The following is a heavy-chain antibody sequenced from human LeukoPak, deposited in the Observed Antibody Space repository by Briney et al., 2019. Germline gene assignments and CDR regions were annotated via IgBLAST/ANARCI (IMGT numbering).Heavy chain of an antibody. CDR3: ARGPAPMIVVVITGFDY. Sequence: SETLSLTCAVYGGSFSGYYWSWIRQPPGKGLEWIGEINHSGSTNYNPSLKSRVTISVDTSKNQFSLKLSSVTAADTAVYYCARGPAPMIVVVITGFDYWGQGTLVTVSS. J-gene: IGHJ4*02. CDR2: INHSGST. CDR1: GGSFSGYY. V-gene: IGHV4-34*01. D-gene: IGHD3-22*01.